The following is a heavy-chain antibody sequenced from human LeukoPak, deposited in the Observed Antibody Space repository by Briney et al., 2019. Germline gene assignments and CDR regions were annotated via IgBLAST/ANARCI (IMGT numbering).Heavy chain of an antibody. Sequence: GGSLRLSCAASGFTFSSYAMSWVRQAPGKGLEWVSAISGSGGSTYYADSVKGRFTISRDNSKNTLYLQMNSLRAEDTAVYYCAKDPKKTTVTTGWFDPWGQGTLVTVSS. CDR1: GFTFSSYA. J-gene: IGHJ5*02. CDR3: AKDPKKTTVTTGWFDP. V-gene: IGHV3-23*01. CDR2: ISGSGGST. D-gene: IGHD4-17*01.